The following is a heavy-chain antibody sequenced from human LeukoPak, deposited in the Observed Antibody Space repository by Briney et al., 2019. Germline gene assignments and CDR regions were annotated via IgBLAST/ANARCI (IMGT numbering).Heavy chain of an antibody. V-gene: IGHV3-30-3*01. J-gene: IGHJ4*02. CDR3: ARDWASGRYSAYFDY. CDR1: GFTFSSYA. D-gene: IGHD1-26*01. CDR2: ISYDGSNK. Sequence: PGRSLRLSCAASGFTFSSYAMHWVRQAPGKGLEWVAVISYDGSNKYYADSVKGRFTISRDNSKNTLYLQMNSLRPEDTAVYYCARDWASGRYSAYFDYWGQGTLVTVSS.